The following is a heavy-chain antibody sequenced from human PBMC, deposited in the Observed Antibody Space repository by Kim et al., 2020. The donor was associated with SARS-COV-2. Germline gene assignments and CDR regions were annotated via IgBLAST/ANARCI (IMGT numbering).Heavy chain of an antibody. CDR3: ARHVKRGYGSGSYPIGTYGMDV. CDR2: IYYSGST. J-gene: IGHJ6*02. V-gene: IGHV4-59*08. Sequence: SETLSLTCTVSGGSISSYYWSWIRQPPGKGLEWIGYIYYSGSTNYNPSLKSRVTISVDTSKNLFSLKLSSVTAADTAVYYCARHVKRGYGSGSYPIGTYGMDVWGQGTTVTVSS. D-gene: IGHD3-10*01. CDR1: GGSISSYY.